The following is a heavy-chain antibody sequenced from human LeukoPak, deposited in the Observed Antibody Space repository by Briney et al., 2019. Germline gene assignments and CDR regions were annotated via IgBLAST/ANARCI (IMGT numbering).Heavy chain of an antibody. CDR3: ARGGYCSGGTCYGAGWFDP. J-gene: IGHJ5*02. CDR2: ISSRGRTI. V-gene: IGHV3-48*01. CDR1: GFTFSSYN. D-gene: IGHD2-15*01. Sequence: GGSLRLSCAASGFTFSSYNMNWVRQAPGKGLEWISYISSRGRTIYYADSVKGRFTISRDNAKNSLYLQMNSLRADDTAVYYCARGGYCSGGTCYGAGWFDPWGQGTLVTVSS.